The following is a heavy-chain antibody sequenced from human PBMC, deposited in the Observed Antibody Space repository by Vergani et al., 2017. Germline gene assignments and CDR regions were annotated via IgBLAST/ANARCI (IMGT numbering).Heavy chain of an antibody. CDR3: ATPSFHYYESSGPGGMDV. Sequence: QVQLVQSGAEVKKPGASVKVSCKVSGYTLTELSMHWVRQAPGKGLEWMGGFDPEDGETIYAQKFQGRVTMTEDTSTDTAYMELSSLRSEDTAVYYCATPSFHYYESSGPGGMDVWGQGTTVTVS. D-gene: IGHD3-22*01. V-gene: IGHV1-24*01. CDR1: GYTLTELS. CDR2: FDPEDGET. J-gene: IGHJ6*02.